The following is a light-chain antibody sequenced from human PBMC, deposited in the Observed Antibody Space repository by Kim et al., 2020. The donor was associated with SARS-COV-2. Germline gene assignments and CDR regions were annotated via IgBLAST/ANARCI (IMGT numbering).Light chain of an antibody. V-gene: IGKV1-5*03. Sequence: ASVGDRVTITCRASQGIKNWLAWYQQKPGKVPKLLIYKASTLLTGVPSRFSGSGSGTEFTLTISSLQPDYFATYYCQQYNSYISWTFGQGTKVDI. CDR3: QQYNSYISWT. CDR1: QGIKNW. J-gene: IGKJ1*01. CDR2: KAS.